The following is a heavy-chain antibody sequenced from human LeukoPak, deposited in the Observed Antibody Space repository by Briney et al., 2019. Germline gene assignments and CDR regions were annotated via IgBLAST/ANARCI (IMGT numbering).Heavy chain of an antibody. D-gene: IGHD2-15*01. CDR2: ISSRSSYI. J-gene: IGHJ4*02. Sequence: GGSLRLSCAASGFTFSTYSMNWVRQAPGKGLEWVSSISSRSSYIYYADSMKGRFTISRDNAKNSLYLQMNSLRAEDTAVYYCARDGGCTGGSCYRRFDYWGQGTLVTVSS. CDR1: GFTFSTYS. V-gene: IGHV3-21*01. CDR3: ARDGGCTGGSCYRRFDY.